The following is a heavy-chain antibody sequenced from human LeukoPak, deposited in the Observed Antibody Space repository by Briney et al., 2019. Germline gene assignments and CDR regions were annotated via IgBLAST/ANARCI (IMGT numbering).Heavy chain of an antibody. V-gene: IGHV3-30*02. Sequence: PGGSLRLSCAASGFTFSSYGMHWVRQAPGKGLEWVAFIRYDGSNKYYADSVKGRFTISRDNSKNTLYLQMNSLRAEDTAVYYCAKDIYGQLREYGGLDYWGQGTLVTVSS. J-gene: IGHJ4*02. D-gene: IGHD3-10*01. CDR3: AKDIYGQLREYGGLDY. CDR2: IRYDGSNK. CDR1: GFTFSSYG.